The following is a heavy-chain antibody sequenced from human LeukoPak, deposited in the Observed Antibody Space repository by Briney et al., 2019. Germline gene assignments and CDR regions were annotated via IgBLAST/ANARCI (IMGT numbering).Heavy chain of an antibody. CDR1: GFTFSSYA. V-gene: IGHV3-30-3*01. CDR2: ISYDGSNK. D-gene: IGHD3-10*01. J-gene: IGHJ6*02. CDR3: ARDHGSGSYTYYYCGMDV. Sequence: GGSLRLSCAASGFTFSSYAMHWVRQAPGKGLEWVAVISYDGSNKYYADSVKGRFTISRDNSKNTLYLQMNSLRAEDTAVYYCARDHGSGSYTYYYCGMDVWGQGTTVTVSS.